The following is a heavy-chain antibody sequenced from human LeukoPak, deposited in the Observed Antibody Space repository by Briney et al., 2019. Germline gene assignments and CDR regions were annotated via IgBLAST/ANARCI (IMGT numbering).Heavy chain of an antibody. CDR1: GGSISSSSYY. CDR3: AGVNHEGVGSTQITPPREFDF. CDR2: IYYSGST. V-gene: IGHV4-39*07. D-gene: IGHD1-26*01. J-gene: IGHJ4*02. Sequence: SETLSLTCTVSGGSISSSSYYWGWIRQPPGKGLEWIGSIYYSGSTYYNPSLKSRLTMSLDTSKNQFSLRLSSVTAADTALFYCAGVNHEGVGSTQITPPREFDFWGQGTLVTVSS.